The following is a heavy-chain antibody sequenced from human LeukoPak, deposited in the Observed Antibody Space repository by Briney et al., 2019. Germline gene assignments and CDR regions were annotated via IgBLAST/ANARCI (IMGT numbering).Heavy chain of an antibody. CDR1: GYTFTSYG. V-gene: IGHV1-18*01. Sequence: ASVKVSCKASGYTFTSYGIGWVRQAPGQGLEWMGWISAYNGNTNYAQKLQGRVTMTTDTSTSTAYMELRSLRSDDTAVYYCARDLAYIVVVPAAIGYWGQGTLVTVSS. CDR2: ISAYNGNT. J-gene: IGHJ4*02. D-gene: IGHD2-2*01. CDR3: ARDLAYIVVVPAAIGY.